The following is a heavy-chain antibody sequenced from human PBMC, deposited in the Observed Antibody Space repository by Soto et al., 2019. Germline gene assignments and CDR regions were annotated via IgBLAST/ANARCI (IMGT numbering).Heavy chain of an antibody. CDR1: GFTISSNA. J-gene: IGHJ4*02. CDR3: AKDKPGTTSFDY. CDR2: ISDRGATT. Sequence: LRLSCAASGFTISSNAMYWVRQAPGRGLEWVSAISDRGATTHYADSVKGRFTISRDTSKNTLYLQLNTLRADDTAVYYCAKDKPGTTSFDYWGQGTLVTVSS. D-gene: IGHD1-1*01. V-gene: IGHV3-23*01.